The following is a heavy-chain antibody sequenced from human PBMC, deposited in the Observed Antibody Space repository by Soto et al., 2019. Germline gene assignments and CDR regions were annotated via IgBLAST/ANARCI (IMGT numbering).Heavy chain of an antibody. CDR3: ARPRMLAKAKSAFDI. V-gene: IGHV4-39*01. Sequence: SETLSLTCTVSGGSINRSSYYWGWIRQPPGKGLEWIGSVYYSGSTVYNPSLKSRLTMSVDTSKNQISLRLSSVTAADTAVYYCARPRMLAKAKSAFDIWGQGTMVTVSS. CDR1: GGSINRSSYY. J-gene: IGHJ3*02. D-gene: IGHD2-8*01. CDR2: VYYSGST.